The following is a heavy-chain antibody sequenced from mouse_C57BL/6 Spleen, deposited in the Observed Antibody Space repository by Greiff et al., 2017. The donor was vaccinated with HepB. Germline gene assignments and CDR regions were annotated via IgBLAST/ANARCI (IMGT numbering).Heavy chain of an antibody. CDR3: TRSGDGYDEDWFAY. J-gene: IGHJ3*01. D-gene: IGHD2-2*01. CDR2: IDPETGGT. Sequence: QVQLKQSGAELVRPGASVTLSCKASGYTFTDYEMHWVKQTPVHGLEWIGAIDPETGGTAYNQKFKGKAILTADKSSSTAYMELRSLTSEDSAVYYCTRSGDGYDEDWFAYWGQGTLVTVSA. V-gene: IGHV1-15*01. CDR1: GYTFTDYE.